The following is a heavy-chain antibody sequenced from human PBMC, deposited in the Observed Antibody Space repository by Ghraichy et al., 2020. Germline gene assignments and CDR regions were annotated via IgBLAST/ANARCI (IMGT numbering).Heavy chain of an antibody. CDR1: GFTFSSYS. V-gene: IGHV3-21*01. CDR3: ARVEKGGFDY. D-gene: IGHD3-16*01. Sequence: LSLTCAASGFTFSSYSMNWVRQAPGKGLEWVSSISSSSSYIYYADSVKGRFTISRDNAKNSLYLQMNSLRAEDTAVYYCARVEKGGFDYWGQGTLVTVSS. CDR2: ISSSSSYI. J-gene: IGHJ4*02.